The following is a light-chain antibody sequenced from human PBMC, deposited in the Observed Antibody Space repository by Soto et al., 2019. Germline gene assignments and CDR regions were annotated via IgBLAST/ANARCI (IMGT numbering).Light chain of an antibody. CDR1: SRDVGGYNY. CDR2: EVS. CDR3: SSYAGSNNLV. Sequence: QSALTQPPSASGSPGQSVTISCTGTSRDVGGYNYVSWYQQHPGKAPKLMIYEVSNRPSGVSNRFSGSKSGNTASLTVSGLQAEDEADYYCSSYAGSNNLVFGGGTQLTVL. V-gene: IGLV2-8*01. J-gene: IGLJ2*01.